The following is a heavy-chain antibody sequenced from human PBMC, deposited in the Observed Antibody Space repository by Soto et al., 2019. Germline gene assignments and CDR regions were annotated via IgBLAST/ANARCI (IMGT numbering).Heavy chain of an antibody. D-gene: IGHD6-13*01. Sequence: QITLRESGPTLVKPTQTLTLTCNFSGFSLSSPAVGVNWIRQPPGKAPEWLALIYWDDDKRYNPSLKSRLTITKDTSKNQGVLTMTNMDPVDTATYYCAHGSGWLSDYWGQGTLVTVSS. CDR2: IYWDDDK. CDR1: GFSLSSPAVG. J-gene: IGHJ4*02. CDR3: AHGSGWLSDY. V-gene: IGHV2-5*02.